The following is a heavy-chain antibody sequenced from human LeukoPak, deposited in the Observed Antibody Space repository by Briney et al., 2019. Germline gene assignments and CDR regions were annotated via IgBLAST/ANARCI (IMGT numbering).Heavy chain of an antibody. D-gene: IGHD2-21*02. CDR3: ARLPYCGGDCYPNWFDP. Sequence: GESLKISCKGSGYNFAGYWIGWVRQMPGKGLEWMGIIYPGDSDTRYSPSFQGQVTISADKSISTAYLQWSSLKASDTAMYYCARLPYCGGDCYPNWFDPWGQGTLVTVSS. V-gene: IGHV5-51*01. CDR1: GYNFAGYW. J-gene: IGHJ5*02. CDR2: IYPGDSDT.